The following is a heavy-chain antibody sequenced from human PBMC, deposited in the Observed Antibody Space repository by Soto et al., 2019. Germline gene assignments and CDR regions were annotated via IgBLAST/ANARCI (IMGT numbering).Heavy chain of an antibody. CDR2: INPNGGGT. CDR1: GYTFSDYY. D-gene: IGHD1-1*01. Sequence: ASVKVSCKASGYTFSDYYMHWVRQAPGQGLEWMGWINPNGGGTKYAPKFQGGVTMTGDTSITTAYMELSRLRSGDTAVYYCAREPATAKPEGVDFWGQGTLVTVSS. V-gene: IGHV1-2*02. J-gene: IGHJ4*02. CDR3: AREPATAKPEGVDF.